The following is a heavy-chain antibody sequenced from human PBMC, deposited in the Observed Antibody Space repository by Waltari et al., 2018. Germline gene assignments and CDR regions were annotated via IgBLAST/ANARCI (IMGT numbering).Heavy chain of an antibody. CDR2: ISWNSGSI. V-gene: IGHV3-9*01. Sequence: EVQLVESGGGLVQPGRSLRLSCAASGFTFDDYAMPWVRQAPGKGLEWVSGISWNSGSIGYADSVKGRFTISRDNAKNSLYLQMNSLRAEDTALYYCAKDSGPSSGALDYWGQGTLVTVSS. CDR3: AKDSGPSSGALDY. CDR1: GFTFDDYA. J-gene: IGHJ4*02. D-gene: IGHD6-19*01.